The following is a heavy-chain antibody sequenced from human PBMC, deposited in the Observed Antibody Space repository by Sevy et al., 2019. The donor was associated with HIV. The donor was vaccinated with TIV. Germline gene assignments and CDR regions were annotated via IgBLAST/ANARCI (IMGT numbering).Heavy chain of an antibody. CDR1: GFTLNSYW. V-gene: IGHV3-7*01. CDR2: INQDGSVK. Sequence: GGSLRLSCAASGFTLNSYWMSWVRQAPGKGLEWVANINQDGSVKYYVDSVKGRFTISRDNARKYLYLRMNSLRAEGTALYYCVRAIAAAGSFWGQGTLVTVSS. J-gene: IGHJ4*02. CDR3: VRAIAAAGSF. D-gene: IGHD6-13*01.